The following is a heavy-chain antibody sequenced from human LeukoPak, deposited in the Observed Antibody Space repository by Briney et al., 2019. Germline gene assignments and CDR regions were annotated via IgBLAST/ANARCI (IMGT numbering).Heavy chain of an antibody. CDR3: AKGAAAGRILWFDP. CDR2: ISGSGGST. V-gene: IGHV3-23*01. Sequence: GGSLRLSCAASGFTFSSYAMSWVRQAPGKGGEGVSAISGSGGSTYYADSVKGRFTISRDNSKNTLYLQMNSLRAEDTAVYYCAKGAAAGRILWFDPWGQGTLVTVSS. D-gene: IGHD6-13*01. J-gene: IGHJ5*02. CDR1: GFTFSSYA.